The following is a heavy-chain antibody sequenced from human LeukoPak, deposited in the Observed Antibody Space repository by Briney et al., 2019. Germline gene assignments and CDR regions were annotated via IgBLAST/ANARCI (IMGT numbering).Heavy chain of an antibody. CDR2: INAGNGNT. CDR3: VRDGEGVAISVNYWFDP. J-gene: IGHJ5*02. V-gene: IGHV1-3*01. Sequence: EASVKVSCKASGYTFTSYAMHWVRQAPGQRLEWMGWINAGNGNTKYSQKFQGRVTMTRDTSISTAYMELRGLRSEDTAVYYCVRDGEGVAISVNYWFDPWGQGTLVTVSS. CDR1: GYTFTSYA. D-gene: IGHD3-10*01.